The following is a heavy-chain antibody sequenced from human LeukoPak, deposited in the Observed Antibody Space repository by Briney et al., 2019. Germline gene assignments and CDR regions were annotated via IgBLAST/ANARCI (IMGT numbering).Heavy chain of an antibody. V-gene: IGHV3-30*18. CDR1: GFTFSNYG. Sequence: PGRSLSLSCTASGFTFSNYGMHWVRQAPGKGLEWVAVISYDGSNEYYADSVKGRVTISRDNSKNTLFLQMNSLRPEDTAVYHCAKVALFSGYYPPFDYWGQGTLVTVSS. CDR2: ISYDGSNE. CDR3: AKVALFSGYYPPFDY. J-gene: IGHJ4*02. D-gene: IGHD3-22*01.